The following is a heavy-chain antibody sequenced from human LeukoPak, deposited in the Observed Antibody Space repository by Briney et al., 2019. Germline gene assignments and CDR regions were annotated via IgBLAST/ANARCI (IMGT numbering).Heavy chain of an antibody. J-gene: IGHJ4*02. V-gene: IGHV4-61*01. CDR3: ARVAPERGIAAAGTLPFDY. CDR2: IYYSGST. D-gene: IGHD6-13*01. Sequence: SETLSLTCTVSGGSISTSNYYWRWIRQPPGKGLEWIGYIYYSGSTNYNPSLKSRVTISVDTSKNQFSLKLSSVTAADTAVYYCARVAPERGIAAAGTLPFDYWGQGTLVTVSS. CDR1: GGSISTSNYY.